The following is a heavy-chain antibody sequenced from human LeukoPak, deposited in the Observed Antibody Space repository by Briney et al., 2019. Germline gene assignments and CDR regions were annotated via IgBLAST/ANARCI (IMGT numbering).Heavy chain of an antibody. V-gene: IGHV4-59*08. Sequence: SETLSLTCTVSGGSISSYYWSWIRQPPGKGLEWIGYIYYSGSTNYNPSLKSRVTISVDTSRNQFSLKLSSVTAADTAVYYCARRQPRPGYFDWFLDYWGQGTLVTVSS. CDR1: GGSISSYY. CDR3: ARRQPRPGYFDWFLDY. J-gene: IGHJ4*02. CDR2: IYYSGST. D-gene: IGHD3-9*01.